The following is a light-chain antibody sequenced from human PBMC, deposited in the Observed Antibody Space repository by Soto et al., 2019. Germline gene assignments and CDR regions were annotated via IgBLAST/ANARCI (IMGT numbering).Light chain of an antibody. CDR3: QQYGSSPGT. V-gene: IGKV3-20*01. CDR2: DAS. CDR1: QSVSSSY. Sequence: EIVLTQSPGTLSLSPGERATLSCRASQSVSSSYLAWYQQKPGQAPRLLIYDASSRATGIPDRFSGSGSGTDFTLTISRLEPEDFAVYYCQQYGSSPGTLGQGTNLEIK. J-gene: IGKJ2*02.